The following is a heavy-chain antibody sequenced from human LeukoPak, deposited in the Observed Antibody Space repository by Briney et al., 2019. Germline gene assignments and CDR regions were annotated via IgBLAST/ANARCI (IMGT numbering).Heavy chain of an antibody. Sequence: SETLSLTCTVSGGSISSYYWSWIRQPPGKGLEWIGYIYYSGSTNYNPSLKSRVTISVDTSKNQFSLKLNSVTAADTAVYYCARYLETPYYYDSSGYRFDYWGQGTLVTVSS. CDR1: GGSISSYY. V-gene: IGHV4-59*01. J-gene: IGHJ4*02. CDR3: ARYLETPYYYDSSGYRFDY. CDR2: IYYSGST. D-gene: IGHD3-22*01.